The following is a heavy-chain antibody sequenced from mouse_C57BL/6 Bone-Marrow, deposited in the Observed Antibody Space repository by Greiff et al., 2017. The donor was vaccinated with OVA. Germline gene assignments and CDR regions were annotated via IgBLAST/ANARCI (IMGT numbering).Heavy chain of an antibody. Sequence: EVKLMESGGDLVKPGGSLKLSCAASGFTFSSYGMSWVRQTPDKRLEWVATISSGGSYTYYPDSVKGRFTISRDNAKNTLYLQMSSLKSEDTAMYYCARPYYYGSLWFAYWGQGTLVTVSA. CDR3: ARPYYYGSLWFAY. CDR1: GFTFSSYG. D-gene: IGHD1-1*01. V-gene: IGHV5-6*01. J-gene: IGHJ3*01. CDR2: ISSGGSYT.